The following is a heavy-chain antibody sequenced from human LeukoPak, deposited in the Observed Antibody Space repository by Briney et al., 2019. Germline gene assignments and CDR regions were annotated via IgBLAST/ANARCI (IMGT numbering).Heavy chain of an antibody. Sequence: ASVKVSCKASGYTFTSYGISWVRQAPGQGLEWMGWISAYNGNTNYAQKLQGRVTMTTDTSTSTAYMELRSLRSGDTAVYYCARDPGYSSGWYSNWFDPWGQGTLVTVSS. D-gene: IGHD6-19*01. CDR2: ISAYNGNT. V-gene: IGHV1-18*01. J-gene: IGHJ5*02. CDR1: GYTFTSYG. CDR3: ARDPGYSSGWYSNWFDP.